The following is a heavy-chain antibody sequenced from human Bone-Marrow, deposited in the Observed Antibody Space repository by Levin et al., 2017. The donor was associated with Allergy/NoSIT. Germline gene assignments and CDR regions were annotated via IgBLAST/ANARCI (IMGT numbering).Heavy chain of an antibody. Sequence: SETLSLTCTVSGGSIRSYYWIWIRQSPGKGLEWIGYINDRGSTTYNPSLKSRLTISVDTSKNQVSLRLTSVTAADTAVYYCARGAAPGIVGWFDPCGQGTLVTVSS. CDR2: INDRGST. J-gene: IGHJ5*02. CDR1: GGSIRSYY. CDR3: ARGAAPGIVGWFDP. D-gene: IGHD6-13*01. V-gene: IGHV4-59*01.